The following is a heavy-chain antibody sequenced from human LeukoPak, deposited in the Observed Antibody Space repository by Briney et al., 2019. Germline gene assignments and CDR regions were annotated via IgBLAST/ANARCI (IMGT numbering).Heavy chain of an antibody. CDR3: ARPNRGYSYAGLDAFDI. CDR1: GYSFTSYW. J-gene: IGHJ3*02. Sequence: GESLKISCKGSGYSFTSYWIGWVRQMPGKGLEWMGVIYPGDSDTRYSPSFQGQVTISADKSISTAYLQWSSLKASDTVMYCCARPNRGYSYAGLDAFDIWGQGTMVTVSS. CDR2: IYPGDSDT. D-gene: IGHD5-18*01. V-gene: IGHV5-51*01.